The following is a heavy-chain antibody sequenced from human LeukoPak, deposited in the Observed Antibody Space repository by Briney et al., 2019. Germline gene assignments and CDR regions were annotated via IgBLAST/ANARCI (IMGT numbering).Heavy chain of an antibody. V-gene: IGHV3-21*04. D-gene: IGHD2-2*01. J-gene: IGHJ5*02. CDR2: ISSSSYI. CDR3: AKFRSTSCYDWFDP. Sequence: GGSLRLSCAASGFTFSSYSMNWVRQAPGKGLEWVSSISSSSYIYYADSVKGRFTISRDNAKNSLYLQMNSLRAEDTAVYYCAKFRSTSCYDWFDPWGQGTLVTVSS. CDR1: GFTFSSYS.